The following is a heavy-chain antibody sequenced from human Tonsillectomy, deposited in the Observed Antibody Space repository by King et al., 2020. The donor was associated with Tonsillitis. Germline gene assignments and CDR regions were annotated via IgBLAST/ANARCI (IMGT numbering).Heavy chain of an antibody. CDR3: ATFWSGYFDF. CDR2: IRQDGSDK. CDR1: GFTFSNYW. Sequence: VQLVESGGGLAQPGGSLRLSCAASGFTFSNYWMSWVRQAPGKGLEWVANIRQDGSDKYYVDSVKGRFTISRDNAKNSLSLQMNSLRAEDTAVYYCATFWSGYFDFWGQGTLVTVSS. V-gene: IGHV3-7*01. J-gene: IGHJ4*02. D-gene: IGHD3-3*01.